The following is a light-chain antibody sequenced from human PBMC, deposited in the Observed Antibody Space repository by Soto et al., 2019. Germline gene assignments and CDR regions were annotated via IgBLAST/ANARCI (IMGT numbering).Light chain of an antibody. CDR2: DTS. Sequence: EIVLTQSPATLSLSPGERATLSCRASQNVGGYLAWYHQKPGQPPRFLIYDTSNRATGIPARFRGRGSGTDFSLIISSLDPEDFAVYSCQQRSTWPLPFXGGTKADIK. CDR1: QNVGGY. V-gene: IGKV3-11*01. CDR3: QQRSTWPLP. J-gene: IGKJ4*01.